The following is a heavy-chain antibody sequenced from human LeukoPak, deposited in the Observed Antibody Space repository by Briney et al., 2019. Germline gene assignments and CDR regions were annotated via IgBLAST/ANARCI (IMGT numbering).Heavy chain of an antibody. CDR1: GFTFSSYS. CDR2: ISSSNSYI. V-gene: IGHV3-21*01. Sequence: GGPLRLSCAASGFTFSSYSMNWVRQAPGKGLEWVSSISSSNSYIYYADSLKGRFTISRDNAKNSLYLQMNSLRAEDTAVYYCARGQPDGSGSYHPPYWYSDLWGRGTLVTVSS. CDR3: ARGQPDGSGSYHPPYWYSDL. J-gene: IGHJ2*01. D-gene: IGHD3-10*01.